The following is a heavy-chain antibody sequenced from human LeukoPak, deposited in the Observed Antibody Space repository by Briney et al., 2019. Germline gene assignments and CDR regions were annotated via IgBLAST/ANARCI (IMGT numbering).Heavy chain of an antibody. J-gene: IGHJ6*03. Sequence: ASVKVSCKASGYTFTSYDINWVRQATGQGLEWMRIINPSGGSTSYAQKFQGRVTMTRDTSTSTVYMELSSLRSEDTAVYYCARDRGNSYGYLQNYYYYMDVWGRGTTVTVSS. V-gene: IGHV1-46*01. CDR3: ARDRGNSYGYLQNYYYYMDV. CDR1: GYTFTSYD. CDR2: INPSGGST. D-gene: IGHD5-18*01.